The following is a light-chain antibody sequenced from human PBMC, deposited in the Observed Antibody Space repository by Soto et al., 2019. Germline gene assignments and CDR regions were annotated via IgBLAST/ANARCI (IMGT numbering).Light chain of an antibody. CDR2: AAS. V-gene: IGKV1-27*01. J-gene: IGKJ4*01. Sequence: SLSASLGDRVTITCRASQVITNFLAWYQQKPGKAPKLLIYAASTLQSGVPSRFSGSGSGTDFTLTISSLQPEDVATYYCQKYNSAPLTFGGGTKVDNK. CDR3: QKYNSAPLT. CDR1: QVITNF.